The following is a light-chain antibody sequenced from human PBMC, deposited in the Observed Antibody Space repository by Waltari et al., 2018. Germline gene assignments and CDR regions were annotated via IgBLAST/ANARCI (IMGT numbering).Light chain of an antibody. CDR2: ADN. J-gene: IGLJ1*01. V-gene: IGLV2-23*01. Sequence: QSALTQPASVSGSPGPSITIPCTGTSRDVGSYNLFSWYQQNPGKAPKLMIYADNKRPSGVSNRFSGSKSGYTVSLTISGLQADDEGDYYCCSYAGDSIYVFGTGTRVTVL. CDR1: SRDVGSYNL. CDR3: CSYAGDSIYV.